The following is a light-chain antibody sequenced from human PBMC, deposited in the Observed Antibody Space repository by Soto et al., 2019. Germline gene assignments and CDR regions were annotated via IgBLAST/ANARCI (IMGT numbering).Light chain of an antibody. Sequence: QPVLTQSPSASASLGASVKLTCTLSSGHSNYAIAWHQQQPEKGPRYLMKLNSYGSHTKGDGIPDRFSGSSSGAERYLTISSLQSADEADYYCQTWGAGIRVFGGGTKVTVL. J-gene: IGLJ2*01. CDR2: LNSYGSH. V-gene: IGLV4-69*01. CDR1: SGHSNYA. CDR3: QTWGAGIRV.